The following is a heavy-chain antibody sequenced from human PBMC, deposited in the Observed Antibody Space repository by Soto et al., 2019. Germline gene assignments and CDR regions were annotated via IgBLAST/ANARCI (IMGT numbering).Heavy chain of an antibody. J-gene: IGHJ6*03. V-gene: IGHV1-18*01. D-gene: IGHD3-3*01. CDR2: ISAYNGNT. Sequence: QVQLVQSGAEVKKPGASVKVSCKASGYTFTSYGISWVRQAPGQGLEWMGWISAYNGNTNYAQKLQGRVTMTTDTSTSTAYMELRSLRSDDTAVYYCATIRGNYDFWSGSYYYYMDVWGKGTTVTVSS. CDR1: GYTFTSYG. CDR3: ATIRGNYDFWSGSYYYYMDV.